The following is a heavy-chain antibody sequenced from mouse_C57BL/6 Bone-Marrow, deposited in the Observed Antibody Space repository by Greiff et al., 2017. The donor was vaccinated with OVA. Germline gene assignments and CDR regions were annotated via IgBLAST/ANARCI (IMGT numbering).Heavy chain of an antibody. CDR2: IDPSDSYT. CDR1: GYAFSSSW. CDR3: ARGMVLYYFDY. J-gene: IGHJ2*01. D-gene: IGHD2-10*02. Sequence: QVQLQQSGPELVKPGASVKISCKASGYAFSSSWMHWVKQRPGQGLEWIGVIDPSDSYTNYNQKFKGKATLTVDTSSSTAYMQLSSLTSEDSAVYYCARGMVLYYFDYWGQGTTLTVSS. V-gene: IGHV1-59*01.